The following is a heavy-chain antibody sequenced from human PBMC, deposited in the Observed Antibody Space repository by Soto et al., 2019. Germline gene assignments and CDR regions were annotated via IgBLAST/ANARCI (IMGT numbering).Heavy chain of an antibody. Sequence: EVQLVESGGGLVQPGGSLRLSCAASRFTFSSYSMNWVRQAPGKGLEWVSYISSSSSTIYYADSVKGRFTISRDNAKNSLYLQMNSLRDEDTAVYYCARESAALNWFDPWGQGTLVTVSS. D-gene: IGHD2-2*01. J-gene: IGHJ5*02. CDR2: ISSSSSTI. CDR3: ARESAALNWFDP. V-gene: IGHV3-48*02. CDR1: RFTFSSYS.